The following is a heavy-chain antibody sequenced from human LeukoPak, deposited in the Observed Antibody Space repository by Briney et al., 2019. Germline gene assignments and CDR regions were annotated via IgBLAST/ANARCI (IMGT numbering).Heavy chain of an antibody. CDR3: ARDERYYGDDGGYFDY. V-gene: IGHV3-30*02. D-gene: IGHD4-17*01. CDR2: VHYDGNDK. Sequence: PGGSLRLSCAASGFKFSSYGMHWVRQAPGKGLEWVAFVHYDGNDKYYADSVKGRFTISRDNSKNTLYLQMNSLRAEDTAVYYCARDERYYGDDGGYFDYWGQGTLVTVSS. J-gene: IGHJ4*02. CDR1: GFKFSSYG.